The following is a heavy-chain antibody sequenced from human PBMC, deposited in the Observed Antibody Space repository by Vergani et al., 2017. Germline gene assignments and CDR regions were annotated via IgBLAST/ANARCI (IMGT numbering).Heavy chain of an antibody. J-gene: IGHJ6*03. CDR2: INTNTGNP. D-gene: IGHD4-23*01. CDR3: ARDGMATVVTPEYYYYYYMDV. V-gene: IGHV7-4-1*02. CDR1: GYTFTSYA. Sequence: QVQLVQSGSELKKPGASVKVSCKASGYTFTSYAMNWVRQAPGQGLEWMGWINTNTGNPTYAQGFTGRFVFSLDTSVSTAYLQISSRKAEDTAVYYCARDGMATVVTPEYYYYYYMDVWGKGTTVTVSS.